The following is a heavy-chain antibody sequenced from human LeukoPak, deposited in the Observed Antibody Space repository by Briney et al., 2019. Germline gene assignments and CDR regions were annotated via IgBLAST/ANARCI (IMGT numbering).Heavy chain of an antibody. CDR3: AGAYADQTDYFDY. CDR1: GGSISSGGYY. Sequence: PSETLSLTCTVSGGSISSGGYYWSWIRQHPGKGLEWIGYIYYSGSTYYNPSLKSRVTISVDTSKNQFSLKLSSVTAADTAVYYCAGAYADQTDYFDYWGQGTLVTVSS. CDR2: IYYSGST. D-gene: IGHD4-17*01. J-gene: IGHJ4*02. V-gene: IGHV4-31*03.